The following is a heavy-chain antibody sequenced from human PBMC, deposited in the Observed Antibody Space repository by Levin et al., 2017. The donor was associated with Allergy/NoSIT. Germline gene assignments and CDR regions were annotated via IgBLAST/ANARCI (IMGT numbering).Heavy chain of an antibody. CDR2: LNPNTGGT. CDR3: ARETIAAPPYSWCDT. Sequence: PGESLKISCKASGFTFTIYDIHWVRQAPGQGLEWVGRLNPNTGGTDSAQKFMGRVTMTRDTSTTTAFMELTRLRPDDTAIYYCARETIAAPPYSWCDTWGQGALVTVSS. CDR1: GFTFTIYD. V-gene: IGHV1-2*06. J-gene: IGHJ5*02. D-gene: IGHD6-13*01.